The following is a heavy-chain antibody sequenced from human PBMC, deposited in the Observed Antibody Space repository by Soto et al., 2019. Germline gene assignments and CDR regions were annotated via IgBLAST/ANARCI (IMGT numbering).Heavy chain of an antibody. J-gene: IGHJ5*02. Sequence: GASVKVSCKASGYTFTSYAMHWVRQAPGQGLEWMGLINAGNGNTKYSQKFQGRVTMTRDTSTSTVYMELSSLRSEDTAVYYCARDRAGSHPNWFDPWGQGTLVTVSS. CDR3: ARDRAGSHPNWFDP. V-gene: IGHV1-3*01. CDR1: GYTFTSYA. CDR2: INAGNGNT.